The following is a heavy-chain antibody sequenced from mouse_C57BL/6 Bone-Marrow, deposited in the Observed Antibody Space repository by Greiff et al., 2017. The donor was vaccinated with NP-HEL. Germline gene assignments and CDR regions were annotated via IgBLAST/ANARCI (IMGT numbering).Heavy chain of an antibody. D-gene: IGHD6-1*01. CDR3: TRGDCAFAY. V-gene: IGHV5-9-1*02. J-gene: IGHJ3*01. Sequence: EVQVVESGEGLVKPGGSLKLSCAASGFTFSSYAMSWVRQTPEKRLEWVAYISSGGDYIYYADTVKGRFTISRDNARNTLYLQMSSLKCEDTAMYYCTRGDCAFAYWGQGTLVTVSA. CDR1: GFTFSSYA. CDR2: ISSGGDYI.